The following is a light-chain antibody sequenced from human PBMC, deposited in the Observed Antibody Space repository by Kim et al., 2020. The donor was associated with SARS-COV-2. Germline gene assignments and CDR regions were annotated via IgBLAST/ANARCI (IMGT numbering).Light chain of an antibody. CDR1: KLGDKY. J-gene: IGLJ1*01. CDR3: QAWDSSIYV. Sequence: SLSPEQAASITCSGEKLGDKYASWYQQKPGQSPVVVIFRDNRRPSGIPERFSGSNSGNTATLTISGTQAMDEADYYCQAWDSSIYVFGTGTKVTFL. CDR2: RDN. V-gene: IGLV3-1*01.